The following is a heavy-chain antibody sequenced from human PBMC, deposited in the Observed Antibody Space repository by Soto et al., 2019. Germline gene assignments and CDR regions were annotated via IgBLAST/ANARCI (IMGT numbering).Heavy chain of an antibody. CDR1: GGSISSYC. V-gene: IGHV4-59*01. Sequence: QVQLQESGPGLVKPSETLSLTCTVSGGSISSYCWSWIRQPPGKGLELVWYSYYSGSTNYNPSLKSLVTIPLDTANNHSSLNSSSVTAADTAGYYCASVAVVILSRSPFDPWGQGTLVTVSS. J-gene: IGHJ5*02. D-gene: IGHD2-21*01. CDR3: ASVAVVILSRSPFDP. CDR2: SYYSGST.